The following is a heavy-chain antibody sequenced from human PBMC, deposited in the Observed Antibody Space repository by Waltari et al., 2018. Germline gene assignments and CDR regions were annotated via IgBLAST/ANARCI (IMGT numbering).Heavy chain of an antibody. CDR1: GGSISSYY. V-gene: IGHV4-4*07. D-gene: IGHD3-10*01. CDR3: ARDSPPGPYPDHGWFDGDY. CDR2: IYTSGST. Sequence: QVQLQESGPGLVKPSETLSLTCTVSGGSISSYYWSWIRQPAGKGLEWIGRIYTSGSTNYNPSLKRRVTMSVDTSKNQFSLKLSSVTAADTAVYYCARDSPPGPYPDHGWFDGDYWGQGTLVTVSS. J-gene: IGHJ4*02.